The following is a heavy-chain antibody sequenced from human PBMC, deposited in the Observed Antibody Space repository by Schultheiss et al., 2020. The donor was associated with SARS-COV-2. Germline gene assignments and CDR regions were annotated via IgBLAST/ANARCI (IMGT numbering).Heavy chain of an antibody. V-gene: IGHV2-5*02. D-gene: IGHD3-3*01. J-gene: IGHJ6*02. CDR1: GFSLSTSGVG. CDR3: ARISYDFWSGYDYYYYGMDV. CDR2: IYWDDDK. Sequence: SGPTLVKPTQTLTLTCTFSGFSLSTSGVGVGWIRQPPGKALEWLALIYWDDDKRYSPSLKSRLTITKDTSKSQVVLTMTNMDPVDTATYYCARISYDFWSGYDYYYYGMDVWGQGTTVTVSS.